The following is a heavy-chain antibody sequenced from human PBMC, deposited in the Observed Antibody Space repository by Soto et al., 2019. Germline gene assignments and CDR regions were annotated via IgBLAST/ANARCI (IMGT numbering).Heavy chain of an antibody. CDR1: GFTFSNYA. J-gene: IGHJ4*02. D-gene: IGHD2-2*01. CDR3: AKGWRAITAAVSKVYFDY. Sequence: EVQLLESGGGLVQPGGSLRLSCAASGFTFSNYAMSWVRQAPGKGLEWVSTISGSGESTYYADSVKGRLTISRDNSKNTLYLQLNSLRAEDTAVYFCAKGWRAITAAVSKVYFDYWGQGTLVTVSS. CDR2: ISGSGEST. V-gene: IGHV3-23*01.